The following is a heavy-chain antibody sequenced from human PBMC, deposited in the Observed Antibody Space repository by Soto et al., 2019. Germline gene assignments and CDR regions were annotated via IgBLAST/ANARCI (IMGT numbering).Heavy chain of an antibody. CDR1: GGSFSGYY. Sequence: QVQLQQWGAGLLKPSETLSLTCAVYGGSFSGYYWSWIRQPPGKGLEWIGEINHSGSTNYNPSLKSRVTISVDTFKNQFSLKLSSVTAADTAVYYCASLGYCSSTSCYRFDPWGQGTLVTVSS. CDR2: INHSGST. V-gene: IGHV4-34*01. J-gene: IGHJ5*02. D-gene: IGHD2-2*01. CDR3: ASLGYCSSTSCYRFDP.